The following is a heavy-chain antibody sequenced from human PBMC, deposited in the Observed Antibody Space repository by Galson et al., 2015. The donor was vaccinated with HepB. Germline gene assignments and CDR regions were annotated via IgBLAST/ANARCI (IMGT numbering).Heavy chain of an antibody. Sequence: SCKASGGTFNTYAITWVRQAPGQGLEWVGGIIPIFGTANYAQKFQGRVTLTADESTNTAYMELSSLRSEDTAVYYCACGNYYTSGTPLYYYYYMDIWGKGTTVTVSS. D-gene: IGHD3-10*01. CDR2: IIPIFGTA. CDR1: GGTFNTYA. J-gene: IGHJ6*03. V-gene: IGHV1-69*01. CDR3: ACGNYYTSGTPLYYYYYMDI.